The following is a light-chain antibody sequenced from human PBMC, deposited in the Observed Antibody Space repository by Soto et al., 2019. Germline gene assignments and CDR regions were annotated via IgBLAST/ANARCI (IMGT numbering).Light chain of an antibody. Sequence: QSVLAQPASVSGSPGQSITISCTGTSSDIGAFNYVSWYQQHPGDAPKLLIFDVSDRPSGISVRFSASKSGNTASLTISGLQTEDEAHYFCSSYAGSTTYVVFGGGTKVTVL. V-gene: IGLV2-14*03. CDR2: DVS. CDR3: SSYAGSTTYVV. CDR1: SSDIGAFNY. J-gene: IGLJ2*01.